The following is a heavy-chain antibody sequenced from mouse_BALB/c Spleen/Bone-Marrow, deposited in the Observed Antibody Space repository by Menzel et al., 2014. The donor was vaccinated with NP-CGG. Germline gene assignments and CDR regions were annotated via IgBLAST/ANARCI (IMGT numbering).Heavy chain of an antibody. CDR3: ARDYYGSSLDY. Sequence: VQLQQSGPELVKPGASVKISCKASGYAFSSSWMNWVKQRPGQGLEWIGRIYPGDGDTNYNGKFKGKATLTADKSSSTAYMQFSSLTSVDSAVYFCARDYYGSSLDYWGQGTTLTVSS. D-gene: IGHD1-1*01. CDR1: GYAFSSSW. CDR2: IYPGDGDT. J-gene: IGHJ2*01. V-gene: IGHV1-82*01.